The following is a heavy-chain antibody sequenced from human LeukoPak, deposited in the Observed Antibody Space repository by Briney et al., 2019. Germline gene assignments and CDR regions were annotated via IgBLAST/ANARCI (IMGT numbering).Heavy chain of an antibody. J-gene: IGHJ3*02. CDR1: GFTFSSYS. D-gene: IGHD1-26*01. CDR2: ISSSSSYI. CDR3: ARDGRSGSYYSWGAFDI. V-gene: IGHV3-21*01. Sequence: GGSLRLSCAASGFTFSSYSMNWVRQAPGKGLEWVSSISSSSSYIYYADSVKGRFTISRDNAKNSLYLQMNSLRAEDTAVYYCARDGRSGSYYSWGAFDIWGQGTMVTVSS.